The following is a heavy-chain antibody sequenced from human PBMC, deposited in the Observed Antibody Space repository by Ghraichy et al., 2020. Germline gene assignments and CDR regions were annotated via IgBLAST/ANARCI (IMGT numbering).Heavy chain of an antibody. D-gene: IGHD4/OR15-4a*01. V-gene: IGHV3-7*01. J-gene: IGHJ4*02. Sequence: LSLTCAASGFTFSNYYMSWVRQAPGKGLEWVGNIKQDGSETYYVDSVKGRFTISRDNAKNSLYLQMSSLRAEDTAVYYCVRDEGMVHTSRFDYWGQGTLVTVSS. CDR1: GFTFSNYY. CDR2: IKQDGSET. CDR3: VRDEGMVHTSRFDY.